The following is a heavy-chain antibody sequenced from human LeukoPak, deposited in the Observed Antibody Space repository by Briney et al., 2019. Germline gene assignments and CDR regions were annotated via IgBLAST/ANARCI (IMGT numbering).Heavy chain of an antibody. CDR1: GGSISSYY. CDR2: IYYSGST. Sequence: SETLSLTCTVSGGSISSYYWSWIRQPPGKGLEWIAYIYYSGSTNYNPSLKSRVTISVDTSKNQFSLKLSSVTAADTAVYYCVRGRYDFWSGYSQITYYFDYWAREPWSPSPQ. D-gene: IGHD3-3*01. CDR3: VRGRYDFWSGYSQITYYFDY. J-gene: IGHJ4*02. V-gene: IGHV4-59*08.